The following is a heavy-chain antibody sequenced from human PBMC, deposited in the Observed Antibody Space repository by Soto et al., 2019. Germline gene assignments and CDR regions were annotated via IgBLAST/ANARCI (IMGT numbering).Heavy chain of an antibody. CDR2: IYDSGNT. Sequence: TLSLTCAVSGGSISGTTYSWSWIRQPPGKGLEWIGYIYDSGNTYYNPSLKSQLSISVDRSKNQFSLKLSSVTAADTAVYYCARGQGAAAGHSNFDYWGQGALVTVSS. J-gene: IGHJ4*02. V-gene: IGHV4-30-2*01. CDR1: GGSISGTTYS. D-gene: IGHD6-13*01. CDR3: ARGQGAAAGHSNFDY.